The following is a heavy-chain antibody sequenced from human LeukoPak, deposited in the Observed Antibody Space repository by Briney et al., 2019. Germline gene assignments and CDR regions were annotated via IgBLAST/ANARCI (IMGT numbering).Heavy chain of an antibody. CDR2: IKSKTDGGTT. CDR1: GFTFSNAW. J-gene: IGHJ4*02. CDR3: TTDRLRYERYFDY. V-gene: IGHV3-15*01. D-gene: IGHD1-1*01. Sequence: GGSLRLSCAASGFTFSNAWMSWVRQAPGKGLEWVGRIKSKTDGGTTDYAAPVKGRFTISRDDSKNTLYLQMNSLKTEDTAVYYCTTDRLRYERYFDYWGQGTLVTVSS.